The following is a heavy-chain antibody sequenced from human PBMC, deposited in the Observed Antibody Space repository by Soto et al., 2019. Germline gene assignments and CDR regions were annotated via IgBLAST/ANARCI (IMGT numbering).Heavy chain of an antibody. CDR1: GGSISSYY. J-gene: IGHJ6*02. CDR3: ARHNGPLYVGYYYDMDV. D-gene: IGHD3-16*01. Sequence: PSETLSRTCTVSGGSISSYYWSWIRQPPGKGLEWIGYIYYSGSTNYNPSLKSRVTISVDTSKNQFSLKLSSVTAADTAVYYCARHNGPLYVGYYYDMDVWGQGTTVTV. V-gene: IGHV4-59*08. CDR2: IYYSGST.